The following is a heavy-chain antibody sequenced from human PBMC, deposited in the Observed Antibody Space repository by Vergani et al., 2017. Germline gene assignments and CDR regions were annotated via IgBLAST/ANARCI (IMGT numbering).Heavy chain of an antibody. D-gene: IGHD1-26*01. CDR1: GFTFSGSA. CDR2: IRSKANSYAT. J-gene: IGHJ4*02. V-gene: IGHV3-73*01. Sequence: EVQLVETGGGLIQPGGSLRLSCAASGFTFSGSAMHWVRQASGKGLEWVGRIRSKANSYATAYAASVKGRFTISRDDSKNTAYLQMNSLKTEDTAVYYCAKAQGATEDYWGQGTLVTVSS. CDR3: AKAQGATEDY.